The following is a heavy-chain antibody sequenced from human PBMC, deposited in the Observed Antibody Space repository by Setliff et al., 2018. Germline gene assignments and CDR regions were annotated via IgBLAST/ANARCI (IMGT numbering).Heavy chain of an antibody. CDR2: ISAYNGNT. D-gene: IGHD3-10*02. J-gene: IGHJ6*03. V-gene: IGHV1-18*01. CDR1: GYTFTSYG. CDR3: ARVLFGVNDGLYHYFNMDI. Sequence: ASVKVSCKASGYTFTSYGISWVRQAPGQGLEWMGWISAYNGNTNYAQKLQGRVTMTTDTSTRTAYMELRSLRSDDTAVYYCARVLFGVNDGLYHYFNMDIWGKGTTVTVS.